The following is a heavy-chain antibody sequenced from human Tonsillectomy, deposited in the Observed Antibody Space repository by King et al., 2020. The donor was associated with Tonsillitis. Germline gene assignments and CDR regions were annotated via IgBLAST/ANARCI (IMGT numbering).Heavy chain of an antibody. CDR1: GYTFTGYY. Sequence: QLVQSGAEVKKPGASVKVSCKASGYTFTGYYMHWVRQAPGHGLEWMGWINPNSGGTNYAQKFQGRVTMTRDTSISTANMELSRLTSDDTAVYYCARGFSYGLQEDYSYYGMDVWGQGTTVTVSS. J-gene: IGHJ6*02. CDR3: ARGFSYGLQEDYSYYGMDV. D-gene: IGHD5-18*01. V-gene: IGHV1-2*02. CDR2: INPNSGGT.